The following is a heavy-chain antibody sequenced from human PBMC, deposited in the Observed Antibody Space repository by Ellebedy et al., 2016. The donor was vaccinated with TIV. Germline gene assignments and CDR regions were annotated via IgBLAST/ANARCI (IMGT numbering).Heavy chain of an antibody. J-gene: IGHJ4*02. CDR2: IYYSGST. Sequence: SETLSLTXTVSGGSVSSGSYYWSWIRQPPGKGLEWIGYIYYSGSTNYNPSLKSRVTISVDTSKNQFSLKLSSVTAADTAVYYCAREKVYYGGNSGGMDYWGQGTLVTVSS. CDR3: AREKVYYGGNSGGMDY. D-gene: IGHD4-23*01. CDR1: GGSVSSGSYY. V-gene: IGHV4-61*01.